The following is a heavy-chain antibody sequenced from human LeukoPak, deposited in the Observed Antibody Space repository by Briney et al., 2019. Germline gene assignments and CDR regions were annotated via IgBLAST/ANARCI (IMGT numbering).Heavy chain of an antibody. CDR1: GYTFTSYG. CDR2: ISAYNGNT. Sequence: ASVKVSCKASGYTFTSYGISWVRQAPGQGLEWMGWISAYNGNTNYAQKLRGRVTMTTDTSTSTAYMELRSLRSDDTAVYYCAREVTNYYDSSGYYYGRHYFDYWGQGTLVTVSS. V-gene: IGHV1-18*01. D-gene: IGHD3-22*01. CDR3: AREVTNYYDSSGYYYGRHYFDY. J-gene: IGHJ4*02.